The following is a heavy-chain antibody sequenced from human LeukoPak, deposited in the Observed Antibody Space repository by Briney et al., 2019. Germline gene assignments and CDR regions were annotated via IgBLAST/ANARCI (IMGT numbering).Heavy chain of an antibody. CDR3: ARDSTGYWYFDL. J-gene: IGHJ2*01. Sequence: GGSLRLSCAASGFTVSSNYMSWVRQAPGKGLEWVSVIYSDGRTYYADSVKGRFTISRDNSKNTLYLETNSLRAEDTAVYYCARDSTGYWYFDLWGRGTLVSVSS. CDR2: IYSDGRT. D-gene: IGHD3-3*02. CDR1: GFTVSSNY. V-gene: IGHV3-53*01.